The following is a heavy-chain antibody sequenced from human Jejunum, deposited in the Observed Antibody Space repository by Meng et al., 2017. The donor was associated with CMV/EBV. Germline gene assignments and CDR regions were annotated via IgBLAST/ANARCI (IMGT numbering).Heavy chain of an antibody. V-gene: IGHV4-30-4*08. CDR3: ARGSIFVSFDS. D-gene: IGHD3-3*01. J-gene: IGHJ4*02. Sequence: QVRLRESGPGLGNPSQTLSLTCSVSGGAIGSGDDYWSWIRQPPGKGLEWIGYIHDTGSTYYNPSLKSRVDISLGTSRNHYSLTLSSVTAEDTAVYFCARGSIFVSFDSWGQGTLVTVSS. CDR2: IHDTGST. CDR1: GGAIGSGDDY.